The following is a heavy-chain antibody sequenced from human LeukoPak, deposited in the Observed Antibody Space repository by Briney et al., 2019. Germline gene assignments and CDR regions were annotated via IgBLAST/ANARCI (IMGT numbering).Heavy chain of an antibody. CDR3: ANPKYSSGWYAY. V-gene: IGHV3-30*02. J-gene: IGHJ4*02. CDR1: GFTFSSYD. Sequence: PGGSLRLSCAASGFTFSSYDMDWVRQAPGKGLEWVAFIRYDGSNKYYADSVKGRFTISRDNSKNTLYLQMNSPRAEDTAVYYCANPKYSSGWYAYWGQGTLVTVSS. D-gene: IGHD6-19*01. CDR2: IRYDGSNK.